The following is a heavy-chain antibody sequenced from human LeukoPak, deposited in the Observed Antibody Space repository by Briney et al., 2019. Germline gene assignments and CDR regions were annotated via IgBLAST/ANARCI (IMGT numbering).Heavy chain of an antibody. CDR3: AAGGSGLDAFDI. V-gene: IGHV1-58*01. D-gene: IGHD3-16*01. CDR1: GFTFTSSA. CDR2: IVVGSGNT. J-gene: IGHJ3*02. Sequence: VASVTVSCTASGFTFTSSAVQWVRQARGQRLEWIGWIVVGSGNTNYAQKFQERVTITRDMSTSTAYMELSSLRSEDTAVYYCAAGGSGLDAFDIWGQGTMVTVSS.